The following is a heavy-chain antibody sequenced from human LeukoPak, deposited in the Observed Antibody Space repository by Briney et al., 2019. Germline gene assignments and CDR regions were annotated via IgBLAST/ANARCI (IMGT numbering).Heavy chain of an antibody. CDR3: VRDQDEDRGSITFDR. CDR2: ISSSGSTI. D-gene: IGHD1-26*01. CDR1: GFTFSAYY. Sequence: GGSLRLSCAASGFTFSAYYMSWVRQAPGRGLEWVSYISSSGSTIYYADSVKGRFTISRDNAKNLLYLQMNSLRAGDTAIYYCVRDQDEDRGSITFDRWVQGTLVTVSS. V-gene: IGHV3-11*01. J-gene: IGHJ4*02.